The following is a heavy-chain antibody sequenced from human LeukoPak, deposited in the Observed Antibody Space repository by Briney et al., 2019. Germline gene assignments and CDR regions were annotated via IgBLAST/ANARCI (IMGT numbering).Heavy chain of an antibody. CDR3: ARGPHSGYGSSFFEY. CDR1: GFTFSNYW. CDR2: IKPEGSEK. D-gene: IGHD5-18*01. J-gene: IGHJ4*02. Sequence: PGGSLRLSCAASGFTFSNYWMSWVRQPPGKGLECVANIKPEGSEKYYVDSVKGRFTISRDNAKNSLFLQVNSLRAEDTAVYYCARGPHSGYGSSFFEYWGQGTLVTVSS. V-gene: IGHV3-7*05.